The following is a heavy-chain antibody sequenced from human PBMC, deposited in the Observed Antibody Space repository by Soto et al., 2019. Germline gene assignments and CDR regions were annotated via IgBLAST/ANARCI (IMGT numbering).Heavy chain of an antibody. D-gene: IGHD3-16*02. CDR1: GGSFSGYY. CDR3: AATFTFGGVIASPTHYYYYYGMDV. Sequence: SETLSLTCAVYGGSFSGYYWSWIRQPPGKGLEWIGEINHSGSTNYNPSLKSRVTISVDTSKNQFSLKLSSVTAADTAVYYCAATFTFGGVIASPTHYYYYYGMDVWSQGTTVTVSS. CDR2: INHSGST. J-gene: IGHJ6*02. V-gene: IGHV4-34*01.